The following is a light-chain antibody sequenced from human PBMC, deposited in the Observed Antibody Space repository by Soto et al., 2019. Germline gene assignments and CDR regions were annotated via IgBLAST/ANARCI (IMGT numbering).Light chain of an antibody. Sequence: EIVLTQSPGTLSLSPGERATLSCRASQSINSNLAWYQQKPGQPPRLLINGASSRATGIPDRFSASGSGTAFTLTISSLEPEDFAVYCCQKRSNWPPITFGQGTRLEIK. CDR2: GAS. J-gene: IGKJ5*01. CDR1: QSINSN. CDR3: QKRSNWPPIT. V-gene: IGKV3-11*01.